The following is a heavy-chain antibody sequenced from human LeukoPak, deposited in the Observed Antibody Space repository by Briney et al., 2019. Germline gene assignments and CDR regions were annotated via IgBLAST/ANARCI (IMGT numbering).Heavy chain of an antibody. V-gene: IGHV4-34*01. Sequence: SETLSLTCAVYGGSFSGYYWSWIRQPPGKGLEWIGEINHSGSTNYNPSLKSRVTISVDTPKNQFSLKLSSVTAADTAVYYCARLVLASRDWYYFDYWGQGTLVTVSS. CDR3: ARLVLASRDWYYFDY. CDR1: GGSFSGYY. J-gene: IGHJ4*02. CDR2: INHSGST. D-gene: IGHD5-24*01.